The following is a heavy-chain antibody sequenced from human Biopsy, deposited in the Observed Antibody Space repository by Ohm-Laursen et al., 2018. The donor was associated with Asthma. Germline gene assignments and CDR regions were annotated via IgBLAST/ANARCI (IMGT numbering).Heavy chain of an antibody. D-gene: IGHD3-10*01. Sequence: ASVKVSCKTSGYTFNSAGITWVRQAPGQGLEWTGWISVYNGNTKVAQKLQDRVTMITDTSTSTTYMELRSLRSDDTAVYFCARAVDYSHYYGIDVWGQGTTVTVS. J-gene: IGHJ6*02. V-gene: IGHV1-18*01. CDR1: GYTFNSAG. CDR3: ARAVDYSHYYGIDV. CDR2: ISVYNGNT.